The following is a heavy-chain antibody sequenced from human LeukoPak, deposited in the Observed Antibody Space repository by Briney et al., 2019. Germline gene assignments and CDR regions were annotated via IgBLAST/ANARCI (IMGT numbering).Heavy chain of an antibody. Sequence: ASVKVSCKASGYTFTSYDINWVRQATGQGLEWMGWMNPNSGNTGYAQKFQGRVTMTRNTSISTAYMELSSLRSEDTAVYYCASKYCSSTSCKKKGFDYWGQGTLVTVSS. V-gene: IGHV1-8*01. CDR3: ASKYCSSTSCKKKGFDY. J-gene: IGHJ4*02. CDR1: GYTFTSYD. CDR2: MNPNSGNT. D-gene: IGHD2-2*01.